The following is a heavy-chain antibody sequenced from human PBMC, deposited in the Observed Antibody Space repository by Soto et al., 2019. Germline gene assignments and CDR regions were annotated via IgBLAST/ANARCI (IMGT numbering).Heavy chain of an antibody. Sequence: EVQLVESGGGLVQPGGSLRLSCAASGLTVSTNPTSWVRQAPGKGLEWDSVIYTGGGTHYADSVKGRFTISRDNSKNTVNLQMNSLRPEDTAVYYCARDGSGHWGQGTLVTVSS. CDR1: GLTVSTNP. CDR2: IYTGGGT. J-gene: IGHJ4*02. V-gene: IGHV3-66*01. CDR3: ARDGSGH.